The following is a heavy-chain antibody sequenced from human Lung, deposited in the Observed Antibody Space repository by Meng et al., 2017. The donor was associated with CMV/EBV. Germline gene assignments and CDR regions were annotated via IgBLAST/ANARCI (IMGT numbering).Heavy chain of an antibody. CDR3: STRRKFRGVDHFDY. J-gene: IGHJ4*02. CDR1: GLTFSDAW. Sequence: GESLKISCAASGLTFSDAWMTWVRQAPGKGLEWVGRIKGKTDGETTDYAAPVKGRFTISRDDSKDMVYLQMNSLKTEDTAVYYCSTRRKFRGVDHFDYWGQGTLVTSPQ. CDR2: IKGKTDGETT. V-gene: IGHV3-15*01. D-gene: IGHD3-10*01.